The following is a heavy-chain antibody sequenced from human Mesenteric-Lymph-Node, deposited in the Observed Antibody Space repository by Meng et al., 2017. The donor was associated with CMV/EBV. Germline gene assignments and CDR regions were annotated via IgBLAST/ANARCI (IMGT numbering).Heavy chain of an antibody. V-gene: IGHV3-69-1*01. CDR2: STM. CDR1: GFTFSDYY. CDR3: ARSRYYYGSGTYYTGDFDY. Sequence: GGSLRLSCAASGFTFSDYYMNWVRQAPGKGLEWVSSSTMSYADSVKGRFTISRDNSKNTLYLQMNSLRAEDTAVYYCARSRYYYGSGTYYTGDFDYWGQGTLVTISS. J-gene: IGHJ4*02. D-gene: IGHD3-10*01.